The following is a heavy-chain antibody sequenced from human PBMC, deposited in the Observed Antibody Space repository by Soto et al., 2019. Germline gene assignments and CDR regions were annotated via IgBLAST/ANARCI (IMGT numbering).Heavy chain of an antibody. D-gene: IGHD6-6*01. J-gene: IGHJ3*01. CDR3: ATEGASSSRGDAFDV. Sequence: GGSLGLSCAASGCTFSNYAMHWVRQAPGKGLERVAFISYDGRSKFYADSVKGRFTISRDNSKNMLYQKVDSLRAEDTAIYYCATEGASSSRGDAFDVCGQGTMVTVSS. CDR2: ISYDGRSK. CDR1: GCTFSNYA. V-gene: IGHV3-30-3*01.